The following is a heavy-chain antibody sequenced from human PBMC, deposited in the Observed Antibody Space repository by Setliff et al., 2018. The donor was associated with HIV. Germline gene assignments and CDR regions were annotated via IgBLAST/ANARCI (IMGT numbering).Heavy chain of an antibody. J-gene: IGHJ5*01. CDR3: ARQHGDYAFGS. D-gene: IGHD4-17*01. CDR2: INYSGDT. V-gene: IGHV4-34*01. Sequence: LSLTCAVYGGSFPAYYWSWVRQSPGKGLEWIGEINYSGDTTYNPSLKSRVTMFIDTSKKQFSLKVTSVTAADTAVYYCARQHGDYAFGSWGQGTLVTVSS. CDR1: GGSFPAYY.